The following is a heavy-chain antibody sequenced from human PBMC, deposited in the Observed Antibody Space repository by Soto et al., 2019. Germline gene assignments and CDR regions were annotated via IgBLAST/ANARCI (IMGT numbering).Heavy chain of an antibody. J-gene: IGHJ4*02. CDR3: AKDYYYDSSGYYWPLGY. CDR1: GSTFSSYG. D-gene: IGHD3-22*01. CDR2: ISYDGSNK. Sequence: PGGSLRLSCAASGSTFSSYGMHWVRQAPGKGLEWVAVISYDGSNKYYADSVKGRFTISRDNSKNTLYLQMNSLRAEDTAVYYCAKDYYYDSSGYYWPLGYWGQGTLVTVSS. V-gene: IGHV3-30*18.